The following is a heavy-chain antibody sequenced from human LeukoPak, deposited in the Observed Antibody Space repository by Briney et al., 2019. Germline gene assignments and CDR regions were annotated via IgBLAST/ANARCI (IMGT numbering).Heavy chain of an antibody. CDR1: GGSISSSNW. V-gene: IGHV4-4*02. Sequence: SGTLSLTCAVSGGSISSSNWWSWVRQPPGKGLEWIGEIYHSGSTNYNPSLKSRGTISVDKSKNQFSLKLSSVTAADTAVYYCASYPPGIAAAASNWFDPWGQGTLVTVSS. CDR2: IYHSGST. D-gene: IGHD6-13*01. CDR3: ASYPPGIAAAASNWFDP. J-gene: IGHJ5*02.